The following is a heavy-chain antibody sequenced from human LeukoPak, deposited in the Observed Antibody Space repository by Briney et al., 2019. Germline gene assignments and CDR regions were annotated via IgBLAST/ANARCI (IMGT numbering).Heavy chain of an antibody. CDR1: GLIFSSYW. J-gene: IGHJ1*01. CDR3: ATYSSLNRREFQY. CDR2: IKTDGSEK. D-gene: IGHD3-22*01. Sequence: GGSLRLSCAASGLIFSSYWMSWVRQAPGKGLQWVANIKTDGSEKYYVDSVKGRFTISRDNAKNSLYLQMNSLRAEDTAVYYCATYSSLNRREFQYWGQGTLLTVSS. V-gene: IGHV3-7*01.